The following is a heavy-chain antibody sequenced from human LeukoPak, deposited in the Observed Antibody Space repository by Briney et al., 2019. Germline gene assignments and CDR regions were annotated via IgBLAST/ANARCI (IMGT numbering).Heavy chain of an antibody. CDR3: AKVSMKYYYYGMDV. CDR2: ISGSGGST. J-gene: IGHJ6*02. Sequence: QTGGSLRLSCAASGFTFSSYAMSWVRQAPGKGLEWVSAISGSGGSTYYADSVKGRFTISRDNSKNTLYLQMNSLRAEDTAVYYCAKVSMKYYYYGMDVWGQGTTVTVSS. CDR1: GFTFSSYA. V-gene: IGHV3-23*01.